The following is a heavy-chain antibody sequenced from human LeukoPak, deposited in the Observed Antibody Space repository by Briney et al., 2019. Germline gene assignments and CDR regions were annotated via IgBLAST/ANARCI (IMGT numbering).Heavy chain of an antibody. CDR3: ARVSWFPGTSYYYMDV. J-gene: IGHJ6*03. Sequence: SETLSLTCTVSGGSISSYYWSWIRQPPGKGLEWIGYIYYSGSTNYNPSLKSRVTISVDTSKNQFSLKLSSVTAADTAVYYCARVSWFPGTSYYYMDVWGKGTTVTISS. V-gene: IGHV4-59*01. CDR1: GGSISSYY. D-gene: IGHD1-1*01. CDR2: IYYSGST.